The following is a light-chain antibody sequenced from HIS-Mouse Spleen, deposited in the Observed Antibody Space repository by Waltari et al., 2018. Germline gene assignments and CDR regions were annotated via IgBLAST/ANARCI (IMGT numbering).Light chain of an antibody. CDR1: NIGSKS. V-gene: IGLV3-21*03. J-gene: IGLJ2*01. CDR2: DDS. CDR3: QVWDSSSDHVV. Sequence: SYVLTQPPSVSVAPGKTARITCGGNNIGSKSVHWYQQKPGQAPWLVVYDDSDRPSGSPERFSGSNSGNTATLTISRVEAGDEADYYCQVWDSSSDHVVFGGGTKLTVL.